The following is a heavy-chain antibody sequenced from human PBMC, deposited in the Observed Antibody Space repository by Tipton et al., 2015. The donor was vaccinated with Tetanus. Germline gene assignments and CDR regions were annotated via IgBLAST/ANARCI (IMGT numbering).Heavy chain of an antibody. V-gene: IGHV3-11*06. D-gene: IGHD3-16*02. CDR3: ARDATFGGVIGHLPLDY. CDR2: ISSSSSYT. J-gene: IGHJ4*02. Sequence: AASGFTFSDYYMSWIRQAPGKGLEWVSYISSSSSYTNYADSVKGRFTISRDNAKNSLYLQMNSLRAEDTAVYYCARDATFGGVIGHLPLDYWGQGTLVTVSS. CDR1: GFTFSDYY.